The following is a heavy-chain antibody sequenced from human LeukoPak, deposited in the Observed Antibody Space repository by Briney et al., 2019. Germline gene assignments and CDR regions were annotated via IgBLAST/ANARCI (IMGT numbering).Heavy chain of an antibody. CDR2: ISNDGGGT. D-gene: IGHD3-22*01. V-gene: IGHV3-23*01. J-gene: IGHJ5*02. CDR1: GFTFSAYG. CDR3: AKGSSGYFADL. Sequence: GGSLRLSCAASGFTFSAYGMSWFRQAPGKGLEWVSAISNDGGGTQYAEFVKGRFTISRDNSKNTLFLQMNSLRAEDTALYYCAKGSSGYFADLWGQGTLVTVSS.